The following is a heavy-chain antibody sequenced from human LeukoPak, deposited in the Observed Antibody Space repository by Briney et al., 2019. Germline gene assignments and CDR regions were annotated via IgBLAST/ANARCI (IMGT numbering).Heavy chain of an antibody. Sequence: ASVKVSCKASGGTFSSYAISWVRQAPGQGLEWMGRIIPIFGTANYAQKFQGRVTITTDESTSTAYMELSCLRSEDTAVYYCARGPREYSSGWHFDYWGQGTLVTVSS. D-gene: IGHD6-19*01. CDR2: IIPIFGTA. CDR1: GGTFSSYA. J-gene: IGHJ4*02. CDR3: ARGPREYSSGWHFDY. V-gene: IGHV1-69*05.